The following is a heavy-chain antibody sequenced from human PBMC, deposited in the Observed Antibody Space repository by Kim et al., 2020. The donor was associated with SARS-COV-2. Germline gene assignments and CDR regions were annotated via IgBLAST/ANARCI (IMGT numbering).Heavy chain of an antibody. CDR1: GGPVINNNYY. CDR2: ISYGGTT. D-gene: IGHD2-2*01. CDR3: ARRGASMPVIDY. V-gene: IGHV4-39*01. J-gene: IGHJ4*02. Sequence: SETLSLTCSVSGGPVINNNYYWGWIRQPPGKGLEWIGSISYGGTTYYNPSLKRRLTMSVDTSKNQFSLRLRSVTAADTAVYYCARRGASMPVIDYWGQGTLVIVSS.